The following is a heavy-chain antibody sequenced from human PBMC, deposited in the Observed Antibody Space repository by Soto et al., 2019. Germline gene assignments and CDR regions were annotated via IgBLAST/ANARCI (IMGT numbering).Heavy chain of an antibody. Sequence: QVQLVESGGGVVQPGTSLTLSCAASGFTFSNYAMHWVRQAPGKGLEWVAAMSFDGTRYYADSVKGRSTISRDSARNTVFLQTSGLRVDDTALYYCTRGRPLPLMNTGDEALDIWGQGTMVTVSS. CDR3: TRGRPLPLMNTGDEALDI. CDR1: GFTFSNYA. CDR2: MSFDGTR. J-gene: IGHJ3*02. V-gene: IGHV3-30*03. D-gene: IGHD3-16*01.